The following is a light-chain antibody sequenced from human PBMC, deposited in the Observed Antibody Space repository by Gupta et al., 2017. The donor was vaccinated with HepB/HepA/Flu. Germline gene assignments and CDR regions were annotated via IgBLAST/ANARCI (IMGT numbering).Light chain of an antibody. J-gene: IGKJ1*01. CDR1: NSVSNNY. CDR2: RAT. V-gene: IGKV3-20*01. CDR3: QQYGSSLTWT. Sequence: EIVVTQSPGTLSLSPGERATRSCRSSNSVSNNYLAWYQQKPGQAPRLLIYRATSRATGIPDRFSGSGSGTDFTLTISRLEPEDCSVYYCQQYGSSLTWTFGQGTKVEIK.